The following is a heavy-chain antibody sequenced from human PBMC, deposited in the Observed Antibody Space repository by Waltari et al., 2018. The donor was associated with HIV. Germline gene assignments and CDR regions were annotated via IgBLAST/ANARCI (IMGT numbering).Heavy chain of an antibody. CDR1: GGSIASSDSF. J-gene: IGHJ1*01. CDR2: ALYTRRPDLFTGQS. Sequence: QVQLQESGPGFVKPSETLSLICNVSGGSIASSDSFWGWIRQSPELNLEWVGSALYTRRPDLFTGQSSAKSSLKSRVALSVDTSKNQVSLRLTSVTAADTGLYYCVRHAAEFRPDFGWILAGVFEPWGLGTQVIV. V-gene: IGHV4-39*01. CDR3: VRHAAEFRPDFGWILAGVFEP. D-gene: IGHD6-19*01.